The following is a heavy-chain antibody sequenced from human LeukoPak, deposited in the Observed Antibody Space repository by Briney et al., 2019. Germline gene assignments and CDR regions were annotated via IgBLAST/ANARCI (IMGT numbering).Heavy chain of an antibody. J-gene: IGHJ6*03. D-gene: IGHD4-17*01. CDR2: IRYDGSNK. CDR3: AKVLGMTTVTSPLNYYYYYMDV. V-gene: IGHV3-30*02. Sequence: GGSLRLSCAASGFTFSSYGMHWVRQAPGKGLEWVAFIRYDGSNKYYADSVKGRFTISRDNSKNTLYLQMNSLRAEDTAVYYCAKVLGMTTVTSPLNYYYYYMDVWGKETTVTVSS. CDR1: GFTFSSYG.